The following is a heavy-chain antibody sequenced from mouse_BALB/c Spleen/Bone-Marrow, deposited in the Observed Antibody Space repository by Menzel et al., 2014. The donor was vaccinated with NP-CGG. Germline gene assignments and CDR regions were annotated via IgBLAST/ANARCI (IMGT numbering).Heavy chain of an antibody. J-gene: IGHJ1*01. D-gene: IGHD3-1*01. V-gene: IGHV1-9*01. Sequence: QVQLQQSGAELMKPGASVKISCKATGYTFSSYWIEWVKQRPGHGLEWIGEILPGSGSTNYNEKFKGKATFTADTSSNTAYMQRSSLTAGGFAVYCGGGGGGGGGFWYFDVWGAGTTVTVSS. CDR2: ILPGSGST. CDR3: GGGGGGGGFWYFDV. CDR1: GYTFSSYW.